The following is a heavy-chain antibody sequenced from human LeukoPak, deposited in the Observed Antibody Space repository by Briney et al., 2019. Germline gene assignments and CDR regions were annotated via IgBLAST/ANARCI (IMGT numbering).Heavy chain of an antibody. CDR2: LSGSGDNT. Sequence: GGSLRLSCAASGFTFSSYPMSWVRQAPGKGLEWVSALSGSGDNTYYADSVKGRFTISRDNSKNTLYLQMNSLRAEDTAVYYCAKAGDSSSSPLFLDWGQGTLVTVSS. J-gene: IGHJ4*02. CDR3: AKAGDSSSSPLFLD. CDR1: GFTFSSYP. D-gene: IGHD6-6*01. V-gene: IGHV3-23*01.